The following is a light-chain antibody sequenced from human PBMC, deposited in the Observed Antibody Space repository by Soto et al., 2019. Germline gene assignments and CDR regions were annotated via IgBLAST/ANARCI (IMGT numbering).Light chain of an antibody. CDR3: QQSYNTPIT. V-gene: IGKV1-39*01. Sequence: DIQMTQSPSPLSASVGDRVTITCRASQSISSHLNWYQQKPGKAPNLLIYAASSLQSGVPSRFSGSGSGTDFTLTISSLQPEDFATYYCQQSYNTPITFG. CDR2: AAS. J-gene: IGKJ5*01. CDR1: QSISSH.